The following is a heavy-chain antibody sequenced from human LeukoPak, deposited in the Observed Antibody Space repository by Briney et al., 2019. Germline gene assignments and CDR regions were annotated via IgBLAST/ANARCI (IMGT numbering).Heavy chain of an antibody. V-gene: IGHV4-59*12. J-gene: IGHJ6*02. Sequence: ETLSLTCTCSGGSISSYYWSWIRQPPGKGLEWIGYIYYSGSTNYNPSLKSRVTISVDTSKNQFSLKLSSSTVAATAVYYCARTASYGSGSYFGLVGYYGMDVWGQGTTVTVSS. CDR3: ARTASYGSGSYFGLVGYYGMDV. CDR1: GGSISSYY. CDR2: IYYSGST. D-gene: IGHD3-10*01.